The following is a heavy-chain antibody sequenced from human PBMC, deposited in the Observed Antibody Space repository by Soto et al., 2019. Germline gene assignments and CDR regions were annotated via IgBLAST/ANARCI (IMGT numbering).Heavy chain of an antibody. J-gene: IGHJ6*02. CDR3: ARATSIAARYYYYYGMDV. Sequence: QVQLVESGGGVVQPGRSLRLSCAASGFTFSSYGMHWVRQAPGKGLEWLAVIWYDGSNKYYADSVKGRFTISRDNSKNTLYLQMNSLRAEDTAVYYCARATSIAARYYYYYGMDVWGQGTTVTVSS. D-gene: IGHD6-6*01. V-gene: IGHV3-33*01. CDR1: GFTFSSYG. CDR2: IWYDGSNK.